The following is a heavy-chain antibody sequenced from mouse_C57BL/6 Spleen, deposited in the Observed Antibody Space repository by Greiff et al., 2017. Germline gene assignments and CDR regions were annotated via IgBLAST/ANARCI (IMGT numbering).Heavy chain of an antibody. Sequence: QVQLQQPGAELVKPGASVKLSCKASGYTFTSYWMQWVKQRPGQGLEWIGEIDPSDSNTNYNQKFKGKATLTLDTSSSTAYMQLSSLTSEDSAVYYCARRTTVVARNFDDWGQGTTLTVSS. CDR3: ARRTTVVARNFDD. J-gene: IGHJ2*01. CDR1: GYTFTSYW. CDR2: IDPSDSNT. V-gene: IGHV1-50*01. D-gene: IGHD1-1*01.